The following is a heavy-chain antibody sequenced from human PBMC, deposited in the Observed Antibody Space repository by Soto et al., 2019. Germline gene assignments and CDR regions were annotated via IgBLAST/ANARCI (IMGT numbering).Heavy chain of an antibody. CDR2: ISGYNGDT. CDR1: GYTFSRYG. CDR3: AKNGQPPYYYYGMDV. Sequence: QGQLVQSGPEVKKPGASVKVSCKASGYTFSRYGISWVRQAPGQGLEWMGWISGYNGDTIYAQKVQGRVTMTIDTSXXTAYMELRSLTSDDTAIYYCAKNGQPPYYYYGMDVWGQGTTVIVSS. V-gene: IGHV1-18*01. D-gene: IGHD2-8*01. J-gene: IGHJ6*02.